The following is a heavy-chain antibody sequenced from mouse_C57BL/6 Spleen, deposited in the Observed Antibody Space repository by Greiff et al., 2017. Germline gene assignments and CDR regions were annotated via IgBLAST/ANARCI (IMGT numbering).Heavy chain of an antibody. CDR2: IDPETGGT. D-gene: IGHD1-2*01. Sequence: VKLLESGAELVRPGASVTLSCKASGYTFTDYEMHWVKQTPVHGLEWIGAIDPETGGTAYNQKFKGKAILTADKSSSTAYMELRSLTSEDSAVYYCTRRLRGDAMDYWGQGTSVTVSS. V-gene: IGHV1-15*01. CDR1: GYTFTDYE. CDR3: TRRLRGDAMDY. J-gene: IGHJ4*01.